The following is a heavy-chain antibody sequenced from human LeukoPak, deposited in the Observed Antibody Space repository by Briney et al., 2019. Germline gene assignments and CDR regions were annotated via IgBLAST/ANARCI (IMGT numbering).Heavy chain of an antibody. Sequence: GGSLRLSCAASGFTFSDYHMSWIRQAPGKGLEWVSYISSSGSFTNYAESVKGRFTISRDNAKNSLYLQMNSLRAEDKAVYYCARGSGTSYFDYWGQGTLVTFSS. CDR2: ISSSGSFT. J-gene: IGHJ4*02. V-gene: IGHV3-11*05. D-gene: IGHD3-10*01. CDR3: ARGSGTSYFDY. CDR1: GFTFSDYH.